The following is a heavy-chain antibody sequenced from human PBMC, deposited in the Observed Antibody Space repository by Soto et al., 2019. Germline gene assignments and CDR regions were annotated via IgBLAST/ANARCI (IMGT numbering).Heavy chain of an antibody. V-gene: IGHV1-69*01. Sequence: QVQLVQSGAEVKKPGSSVKVSCKASGGTFSSYAISWVRQAPGQGLEWMGGIIPIFGTANYAQKFQGRVTITADEATSTAYMELSSLRSEDTAVYYCEREERGDMITFGAGGFDYWGQGTLVTVSS. J-gene: IGHJ4*02. CDR1: GGTFSSYA. CDR2: IIPIFGTA. D-gene: IGHD3-16*01. CDR3: EREERGDMITFGAGGFDY.